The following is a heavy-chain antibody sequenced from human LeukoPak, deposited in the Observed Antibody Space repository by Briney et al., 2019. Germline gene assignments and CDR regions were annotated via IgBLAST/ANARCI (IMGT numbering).Heavy chain of an antibody. D-gene: IGHD3-10*01. J-gene: IGHJ5*02. CDR2: IYTSGTT. Sequence: SQTLCLTCTVSGVSISSGAYYWTWIRQAAGKGLEWIGRIYTSGTTDYNPSLKSRVSISLDTSKNQFSLNLSSVTAADTAVYYCARDMGQTWGQGTLVTVSS. V-gene: IGHV4-61*02. CDR3: ARDMGQT. CDR1: GVSISSGAYY.